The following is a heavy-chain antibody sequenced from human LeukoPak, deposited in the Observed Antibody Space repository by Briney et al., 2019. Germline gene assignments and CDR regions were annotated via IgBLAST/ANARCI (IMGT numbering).Heavy chain of an antibody. D-gene: IGHD3-10*01. CDR3: ARAGDYYSSGSYLGY. Sequence: SETLSLTCTVSGGSISTYYWSWIRQPPGKGLEWIGYIYYRGSANYNPSLKSRLTISVDTSKNQLSLKLTSVTAADTAMYYCARAGDYYSSGSYLGYWGQGTLVTVSS. CDR1: GGSISTYY. J-gene: IGHJ4*02. CDR2: IYYRGSA. V-gene: IGHV4-59*01.